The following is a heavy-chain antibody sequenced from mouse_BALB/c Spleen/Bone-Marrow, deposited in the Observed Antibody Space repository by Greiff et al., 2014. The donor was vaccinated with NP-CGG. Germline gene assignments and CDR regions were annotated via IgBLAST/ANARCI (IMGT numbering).Heavy chain of an antibody. CDR2: ISSGSSTI. J-gene: IGHJ2*01. D-gene: IGHD4-1*01. Sequence: EVKLMESGGGLVQPGGSRKLSCAASGFTFSSFGMHWVRQAPEKGLEWVAYISSGSSTIFYADTVKGRFTVSRDNPKNPLFLQMTSLRSEDTAMYFCTRGGNWDDFDSWGQGTTLTVSS. CDR3: TRGGNWDDFDS. CDR1: GFTFSSFG. V-gene: IGHV5-17*02.